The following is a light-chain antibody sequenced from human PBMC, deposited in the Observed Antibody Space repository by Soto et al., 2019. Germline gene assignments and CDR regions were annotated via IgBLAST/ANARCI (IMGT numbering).Light chain of an antibody. CDR2: DVS. J-gene: IGLJ2*01. V-gene: IGLV2-14*01. CDR3: SSYTSSSTVV. Sequence: QSALTQPASVSVSPGQSITISCTGTSSDVGGYNYVSWYQQHPGKAPKLMIYDVSNRPSGVSNRFSGSKSGNTASLTISGLQAEDEADYYCSSYTSSSTVVFGGGTTLTV. CDR1: SSDVGGYNY.